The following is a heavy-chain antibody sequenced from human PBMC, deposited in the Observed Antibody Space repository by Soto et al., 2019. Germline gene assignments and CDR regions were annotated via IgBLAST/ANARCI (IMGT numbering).Heavy chain of an antibody. J-gene: IGHJ5*02. CDR1: GFSLSTTGVG. Sequence: QITLKESGPTLVRPTQTLTLTCTFSGFSLSTTGVGVGWIRQPPGKALEWLALIYWDDDKRYSPSLKSRLTITKDTTKNEVILTMTNKDPVDTATFYCEQSPRDYGLGRERANYFGPWGQGTLVTVSS. CDR2: IYWDDDK. CDR3: EQSPRDYGLGRERANYFGP. V-gene: IGHV2-5*02. D-gene: IGHD3-10*01.